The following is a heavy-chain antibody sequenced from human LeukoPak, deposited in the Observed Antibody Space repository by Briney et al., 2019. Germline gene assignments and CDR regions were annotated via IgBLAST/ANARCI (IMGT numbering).Heavy chain of an antibody. Sequence: GGSLRLSCAAPGFTFSSYGMHWARQAPGKGLEWVAVIWYDGSNKYYADSVKGRFTISRDNSKNTLYLQMNSLRAEDTAVYYCARDDSSGYYFDYWGQGTLVTVSS. CDR3: ARDDSSGYYFDY. CDR2: IWYDGSNK. V-gene: IGHV3-33*01. D-gene: IGHD3-22*01. J-gene: IGHJ4*02. CDR1: GFTFSSYG.